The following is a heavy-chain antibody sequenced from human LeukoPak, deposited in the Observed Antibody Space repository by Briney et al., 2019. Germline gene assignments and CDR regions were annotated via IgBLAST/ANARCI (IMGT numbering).Heavy chain of an antibody. D-gene: IGHD3-10*01. CDR1: GFTFSSYA. J-gene: IGHJ4*02. V-gene: IGHV3-23*01. CDR2: ISGSGGST. Sequence: GSLILSCAASGFTFSSYAMSWVRPAPGKGLEWVSAISGSGGSTYYADSVKGRFTISRDNSKNTLYLQMNSLRAEDTAVYYCARQESGPREGNGSGSYYKEYWGQGTLVTVSS. CDR3: ARQESGPREGNGSGSYYKEY.